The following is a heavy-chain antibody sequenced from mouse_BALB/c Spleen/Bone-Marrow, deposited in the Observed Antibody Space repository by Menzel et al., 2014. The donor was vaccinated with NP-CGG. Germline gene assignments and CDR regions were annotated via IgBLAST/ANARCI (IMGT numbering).Heavy chain of an antibody. J-gene: IGHJ4*01. V-gene: IGHV1-25*01. CDR3: ARLLLYYYAMDY. CDR1: GYSFTGYT. CDR2: INPYNGGT. Sequence: VQLKQSGPELVKPGASMKISCKASGYSFTGYTMNWVKQSHGKNLEWIGLINPYNGGTNYNQKFKDKATLTVDRSSSTAYMELLSLTSEDSAVCYCARLLLYYYAMDYWGQGTSVTVSS. D-gene: IGHD1-1*01.